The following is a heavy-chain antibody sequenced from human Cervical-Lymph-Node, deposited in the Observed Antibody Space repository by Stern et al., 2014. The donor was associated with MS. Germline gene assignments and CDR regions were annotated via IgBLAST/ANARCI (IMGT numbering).Heavy chain of an antibody. V-gene: IGHV4-31*03. Sequence: QLQLQESGPGLVKPSQTLSLTCTVSGESISSGGYYWNWSRQHPGKGLECIGYIHYSGRTYYNPSLKSRATISVDPSKNQFSLKLSSVTAADTAVYYCAREGGRVTSGGTHHFDYWGQGILVTVSS. D-gene: IGHD2-2*01. CDR2: IHYSGRT. CDR1: GESISSGGYY. J-gene: IGHJ4*02. CDR3: AREGGRVTSGGTHHFDY.